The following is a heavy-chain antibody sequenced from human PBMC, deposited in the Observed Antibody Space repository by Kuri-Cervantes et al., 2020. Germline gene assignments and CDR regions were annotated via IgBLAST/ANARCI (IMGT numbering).Heavy chain of an antibody. D-gene: IGHD1-26*01. CDR3: ARVRYSGSFHPFDAFDI. Sequence: GVLKISCAASGFTFSSYWMSWVRQAPGKGLEWVANIKQDGSEKYYVDSVKGRFTISRDNAKNSLYLQMNSLRAEDTAVYYCARVRYSGSFHPFDAFDIWGQGTMVTVSS. J-gene: IGHJ3*02. CDR1: GFTFSSYW. V-gene: IGHV3-7*01. CDR2: IKQDGSEK.